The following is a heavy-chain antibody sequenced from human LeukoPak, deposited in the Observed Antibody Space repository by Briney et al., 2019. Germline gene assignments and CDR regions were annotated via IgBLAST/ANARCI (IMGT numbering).Heavy chain of an antibody. J-gene: IGHJ4*02. CDR3: ARVRPGSSGSYYRTS. D-gene: IGHD3-22*01. CDR1: GFPSSDFH. CDR2: ITSGGGFK. V-gene: IGHV3-11*04. Sequence: TPGGSLRLSCVGAGFPSSDFHMSWIRQAPGKGLEWVSYITSGGGFKYYADSVKGRFSISRDDSKNSVFLQMNSLRVEDTAVYYCARVRPGSSGSYYRTSWGQGTLVTVSS.